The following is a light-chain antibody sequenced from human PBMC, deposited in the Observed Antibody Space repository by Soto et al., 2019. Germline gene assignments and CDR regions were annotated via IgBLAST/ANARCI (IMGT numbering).Light chain of an antibody. Sequence: QSVLTQPPSVSGAPGQRVTISCTGSSSNIGACYDVHWYQQLPGTAPKLLIYGNSNRPSGVPYRFSGSKSGTSASLAITGLQAEDEADYYCQSYASSLSGYVFGTGTKATVL. V-gene: IGLV1-40*01. J-gene: IGLJ1*01. CDR1: SSNIGACYD. CDR3: QSYASSLSGYV. CDR2: GNS.